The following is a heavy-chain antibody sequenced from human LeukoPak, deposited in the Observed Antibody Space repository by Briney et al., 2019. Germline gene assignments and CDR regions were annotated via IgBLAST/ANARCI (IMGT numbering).Heavy chain of an antibody. CDR3: AKDSPSRTATTEVPVDY. CDR1: EFRFSDYT. CDR2: ISSSSSYI. D-gene: IGHD1/OR15-1a*01. V-gene: IGHV3-21*01. Sequence: GGSLRLSCAASEFRFSDYTMNWVRQAPGKGLEWVSSISSSSSYIYFANSVRGRFTISRDNAKNSLYLQMNSLRAEDTAVYYCAKDSPSRTATTEVPVDYWGQGTLVTVSS. J-gene: IGHJ4*02.